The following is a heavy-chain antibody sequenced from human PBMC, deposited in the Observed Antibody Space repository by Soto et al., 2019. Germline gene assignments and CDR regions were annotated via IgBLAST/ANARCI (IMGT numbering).Heavy chain of an antibody. V-gene: IGHV3-30-3*01. Sequence: GGSLRLSCAVSGFTFTSHAIHWVRQAPGKGLEWMALISYDGSSKYYADSVKGRFTISRDNSKNTLYLQMNSLRVEDTALYYCARDRLAEVVIGTRFGFDYWGQGALVTVSS. CDR2: ISYDGSSK. CDR1: GFTFTSHA. CDR3: ARDRLAEVVIGTRFGFDY. J-gene: IGHJ4*02. D-gene: IGHD2-21*01.